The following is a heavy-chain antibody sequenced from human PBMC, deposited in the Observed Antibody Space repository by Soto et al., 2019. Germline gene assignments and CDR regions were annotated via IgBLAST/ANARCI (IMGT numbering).Heavy chain of an antibody. D-gene: IGHD3-3*01. CDR3: AAHKYYDFWSGEDY. V-gene: IGHV4-59*08. J-gene: IGHJ4*02. CDR1: GGSISSYY. Sequence: QVQLQESGPGLMKPSETLSLTCTVSGGSISSYYWSWIRQPPGKGLEWIGYIYYSGSTNYNPSLKSRVTISVDTSKNQFSLKLSSVTAADTAVYYCAAHKYYDFWSGEDYWGQGTLVTVSS. CDR2: IYYSGST.